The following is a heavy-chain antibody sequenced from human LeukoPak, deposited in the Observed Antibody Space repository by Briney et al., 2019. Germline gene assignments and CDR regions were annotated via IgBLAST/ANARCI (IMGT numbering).Heavy chain of an antibody. CDR1: GGSISSSSYY. CDR3: ARAQRITIFRGRDI. J-gene: IGHJ3*02. D-gene: IGHD3-9*01. V-gene: IGHV4-39*01. CDR2: IYYSGST. Sequence: PSETLSLTCTVSGGSISSSSYYWGWIRQPPGKGLEWIGSIYYSGSTYYNPSLKSRVTISVDTSKNQFSLKLSSVTAADTAVYYCARAQRITIFRGRDIWGQGTMVTVSS.